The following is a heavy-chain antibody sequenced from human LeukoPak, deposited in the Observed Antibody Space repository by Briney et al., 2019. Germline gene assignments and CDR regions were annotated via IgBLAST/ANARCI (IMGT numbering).Heavy chain of an antibody. CDR2: IYSGGTT. J-gene: IGHJ4*02. V-gene: IGHV4-39*01. Sequence: SETLSLTCAVSGGSISSDSYYWGWIRQPPGRGLEWIVSIYSGGTTYYNPSLKSRVTISVNTSKNQFSLKLTSVTAADAAAYYCARHSRNCSGGYCYLYYWGQGTLVTVSS. D-gene: IGHD2-15*01. CDR3: ARHSRNCSGGYCYLYY. CDR1: GGSISSDSYY.